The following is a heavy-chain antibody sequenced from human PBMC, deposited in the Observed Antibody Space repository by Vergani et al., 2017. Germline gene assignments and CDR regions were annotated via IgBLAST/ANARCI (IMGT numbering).Heavy chain of an antibody. Sequence: QVQLVESGGGVVQPGGSLRLSCAASGFTFTNYGMHWVRQAPGKGLEWLAFTRYDGIGEYYVDSVRGRFTISRDNSKNTLYLQMNRLRPEDTAVYYCATADAAYCRGASCYDFFEYWGQGTLVTVAS. CDR1: GFTFTNYG. CDR3: ATADAAYCRGASCYDFFEY. D-gene: IGHD2-15*01. J-gene: IGHJ4*02. CDR2: TRYDGIGE. V-gene: IGHV3-30*02.